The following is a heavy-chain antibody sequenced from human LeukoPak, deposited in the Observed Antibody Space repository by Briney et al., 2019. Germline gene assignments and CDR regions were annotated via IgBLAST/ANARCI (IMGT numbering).Heavy chain of an antibody. D-gene: IGHD3-10*01. CDR3: ARHRGQENFDY. CDR1: GGSISSYY. V-gene: IGHV4-59*08. Sequence: PSETLSLTCTVSGGSISSYYWSWIRQPPGKGLEWIGYIYYSGSTNYNPSLKSRVTISVDTSKNQFSLKLSSATAADTAVYYCARHRGQENFDYWGQGTLVTVSS. CDR2: IYYSGST. J-gene: IGHJ4*02.